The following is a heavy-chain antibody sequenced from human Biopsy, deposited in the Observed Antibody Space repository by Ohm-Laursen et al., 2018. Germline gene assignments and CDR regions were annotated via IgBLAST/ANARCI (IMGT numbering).Heavy chain of an antibody. CDR3: ATNLKVSPGLMNFDS. CDR2: LYSAGNT. Sequence: SLRLSCTASGFNIRVSYMGWVRQPPGKGLEWLSLLYSAGNTYYADSVKGRFTISRDKSKNTLYLQLNSLGAEDTARYYCATNLKVSPGLMNFDSWGQGTLVTVSS. D-gene: IGHD1-1*01. CDR1: GFNIRVSY. V-gene: IGHV3-53*01. J-gene: IGHJ4*02.